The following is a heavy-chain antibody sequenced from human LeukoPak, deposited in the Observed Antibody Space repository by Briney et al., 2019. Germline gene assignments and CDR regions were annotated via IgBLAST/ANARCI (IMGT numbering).Heavy chain of an antibody. CDR3: ARRVRYPYYYGMDV. D-gene: IGHD3-9*01. CDR2: IYYSGST. V-gene: IGHV4-59*08. Sequence: SETLSLTCTGSGGSISSYYWSWIRQPPGKGLEWIGYIYYSGSTNYNPSLKSRVTISVDTSKNQFSLKLSSVTAADTAVYYCARRVRYPYYYGMDVWGQGTTVTVSS. CDR1: GGSISSYY. J-gene: IGHJ6*02.